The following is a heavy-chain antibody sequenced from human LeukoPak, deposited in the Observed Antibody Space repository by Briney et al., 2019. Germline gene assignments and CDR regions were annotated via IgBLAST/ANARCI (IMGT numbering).Heavy chain of an antibody. D-gene: IGHD3-16*01. CDR2: IYYSGST. J-gene: IGHJ4*02. CDR1: GYSISSGYY. Sequence: SETLSLTCTVSGYSISSGYYWGWIRQPPGKGLEWIGYIYYSGSTNYNPSLKSRVTISVDTSKNQFSLRLSSVTAADTAVYYCARETMITYYFDYWGQGTLVTVSS. V-gene: IGHV4-38-2*02. CDR3: ARETMITYYFDY.